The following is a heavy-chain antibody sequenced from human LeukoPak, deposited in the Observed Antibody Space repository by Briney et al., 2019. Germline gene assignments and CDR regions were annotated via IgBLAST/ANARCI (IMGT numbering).Heavy chain of an antibody. J-gene: IGHJ4*02. CDR3: ARTSVAAREADY. D-gene: IGHD6-6*01. Sequence: GGSLRLSCAASGFTFSRYSMHWVRQAPGKGLEYVSAISNNGGSTYYAKSVKGRFTISRDNSKNTLYLQMGSLRAEDMAVYYCARTSVAAREADYWGQGTLVTVSS. CDR2: ISNNGGST. CDR1: GFTFSRYS. V-gene: IGHV3-64*01.